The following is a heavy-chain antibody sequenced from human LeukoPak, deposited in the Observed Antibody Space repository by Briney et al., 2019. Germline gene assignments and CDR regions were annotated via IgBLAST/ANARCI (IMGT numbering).Heavy chain of an antibody. CDR2: ISYDGSNK. CDR3: AKEGLGSSRNPNYFDY. V-gene: IGHV3-30*18. D-gene: IGHD1-14*01. J-gene: IGHJ4*02. Sequence: GGSLRLSCAASGFTLSAYAMHWVRQAPGKGLEWVAVISYDGSNKYYADFVKGRFTISRDSSKNTLYLQVNSLRAEDTAVYYCAKEGLGSSRNPNYFDYWGQGTLVTVSS. CDR1: GFTLSAYA.